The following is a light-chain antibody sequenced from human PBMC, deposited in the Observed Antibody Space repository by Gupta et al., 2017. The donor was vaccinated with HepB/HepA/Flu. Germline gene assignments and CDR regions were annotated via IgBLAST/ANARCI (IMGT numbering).Light chain of an antibody. CDR2: AAS. Sequence: DIQMTQYPSSLSASVGDRVTITCRASQTINTYVKWYQQRPGKAPKLLIFAASNLRSGVPSRFSGSGSGTDFTLTISNLQPEDFATYYCQQTDSTSLTFGQGTKVEIK. V-gene: IGKV1-39*01. J-gene: IGKJ1*01. CDR3: QQTDSTSLT. CDR1: QTINTY.